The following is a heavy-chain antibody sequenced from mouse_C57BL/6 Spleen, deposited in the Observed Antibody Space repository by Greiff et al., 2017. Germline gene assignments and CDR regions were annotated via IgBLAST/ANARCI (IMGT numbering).Heavy chain of an antibody. V-gene: IGHV5-9*01. J-gene: IGHJ1*03. CDR3: ARQGSPRYFDV. CDR2: ISGGGGNT. CDR1: GFTFSSYT. D-gene: IGHD1-1*02. Sequence: DVKLVESGGGLVKPGGSLKLSCAASGFTFSSYTMSWVRQTPEKRLEWVATISGGGGNTYYPDSVKGRFTISRDNAKNTLYLQMSSLRSEDTALYYCARQGSPRYFDVWGTGTTVTVSS.